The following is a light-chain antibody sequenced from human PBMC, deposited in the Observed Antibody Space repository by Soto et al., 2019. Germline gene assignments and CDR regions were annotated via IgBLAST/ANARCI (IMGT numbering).Light chain of an antibody. CDR2: WAS. V-gene: IGKV4-1*01. Sequence: DIVMTQSPDSLAVSLGERATINCKSSQSVLYSSNNKNYLAWYQQKPGQPPKLLIYWASTRESGVPDRFSGSGSGTDFTLTNSSLQAEDVAVYYCQQCFSSPQTFGQGTKVEIK. CDR1: QSVLYSSNNKNY. J-gene: IGKJ1*01. CDR3: QQCFSSPQT.